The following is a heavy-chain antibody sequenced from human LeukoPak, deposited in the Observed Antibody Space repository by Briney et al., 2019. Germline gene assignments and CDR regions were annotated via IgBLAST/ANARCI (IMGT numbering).Heavy chain of an antibody. D-gene: IGHD3-16*01. CDR1: GGSISSSSYY. V-gene: IGHV4-39*07. CDR3: VRDHYVSGNYVLDDY. CDR2: IYYSGST. J-gene: IGHJ4*02. Sequence: PSETLSLTCTVSGGSISSSSYYWGWIRQPPGKGLEWIGSIYYSGSTYYNPSLKSRVTISLDTSKNQFSLKLSSVTAADTAVYYCVRDHYVSGNYVLDDYWGQGTLVTVSS.